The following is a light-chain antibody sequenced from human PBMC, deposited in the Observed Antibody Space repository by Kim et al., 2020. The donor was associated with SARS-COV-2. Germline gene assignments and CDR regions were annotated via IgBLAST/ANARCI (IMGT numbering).Light chain of an antibody. CDR3: SAWDDSLSGRL. V-gene: IGLV1-47*01. J-gene: IGLJ2*01. CDR2: KNN. Sequence: GQRVTISCSGSSSNIGRDYVYWYQQLPGTAPKLLIYKNNQRPSGVRDRFSGSKSGTSASMAISGLRSEDEAYYYCSAWDDSLSGRLFGGGTMLTVL. CDR1: SSNIGRDY.